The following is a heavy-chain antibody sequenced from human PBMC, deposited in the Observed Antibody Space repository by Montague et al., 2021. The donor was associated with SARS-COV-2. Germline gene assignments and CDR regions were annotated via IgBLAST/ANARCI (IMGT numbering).Heavy chain of an antibody. CDR2: IYYSGST. J-gene: IGHJ3*02. D-gene: IGHD3-9*01. CDR1: GGSISSYY. Sequence: SETLSLTCTVAGGSISSYYWSWIRQPPGKGLEWIGYIYYSGSTNXXPSLKGGVTISVDTSKDQFSLKLSSVTAADTAVYYCARTYYDILTGYYNRGAFDIWGQGTMVTVSS. V-gene: IGHV4-59*08. CDR3: ARTYYDILTGYYNRGAFDI.